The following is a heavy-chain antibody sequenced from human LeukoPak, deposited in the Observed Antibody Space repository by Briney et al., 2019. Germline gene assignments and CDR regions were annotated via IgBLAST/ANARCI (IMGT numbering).Heavy chain of an antibody. Sequence: GGSLRLSCAASGFTFSSYSMTWVRQAPGKGLEWVSSISSSSSYIYYADSVKGRFTISRDNAKDSLYLQMNSLRAEDTAVYYCAGIAAALDVWGQGTTVTVSS. CDR2: ISSSSSYI. CDR1: GFTFSSYS. CDR3: AGIAAALDV. D-gene: IGHD6-13*01. J-gene: IGHJ6*02. V-gene: IGHV3-21*01.